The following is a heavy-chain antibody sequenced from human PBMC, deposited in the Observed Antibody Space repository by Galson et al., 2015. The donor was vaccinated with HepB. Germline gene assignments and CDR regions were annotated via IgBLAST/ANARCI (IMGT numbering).Heavy chain of an antibody. CDR2: ISSSSSTI. J-gene: IGHJ4*02. V-gene: IGHV3-48*01. CDR1: GFTFSSYS. D-gene: IGHD6-13*01. CDR3: ARDSSSSFGPGYFDY. Sequence: SLRLSCAASGFTFSSYSMNWVRQAPGKGLEWVSYISSSSSTIYYADSVKGRFTISRDNAKNSLYLQMNSLRAEDTAVYYCARDSSSSFGPGYFDYWGQGTLVTVSS.